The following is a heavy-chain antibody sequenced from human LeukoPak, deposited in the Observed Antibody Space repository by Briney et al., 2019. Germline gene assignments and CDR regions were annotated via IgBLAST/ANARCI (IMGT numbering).Heavy chain of an antibody. J-gene: IGHJ4*02. CDR1: GFTFSDHY. V-gene: IGHV3-11*04. Sequence: GGSLRLSCAASGFTFSDHYMSWIRQAPGKGLEWVSYISSSGSTIYYADSVKGRFTISRDNAKNSLYLQMNSLRAEDTAVYYCARVNYYDSSGSDYWGQGTLVTVSS. D-gene: IGHD3-22*01. CDR2: ISSSGSTI. CDR3: ARVNYYDSSGSDY.